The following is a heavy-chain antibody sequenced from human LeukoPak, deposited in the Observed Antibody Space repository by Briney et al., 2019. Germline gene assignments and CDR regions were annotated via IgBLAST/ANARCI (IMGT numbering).Heavy chain of an antibody. CDR2: ISSSSSYI. V-gene: IGHV3-21*01. D-gene: IGHD6-19*01. Sequence: GGSLRLSCAASGFTFSSYSMNWVRQAPGKGLEWVSSISSSSSYIYYADSVKGRFTISRDNAKNSLYLQMNSLRAEDTAVYYCARDRIAVAGRDAFDIWGQGTIVTVSS. J-gene: IGHJ3*02. CDR1: GFTFSSYS. CDR3: ARDRIAVAGRDAFDI.